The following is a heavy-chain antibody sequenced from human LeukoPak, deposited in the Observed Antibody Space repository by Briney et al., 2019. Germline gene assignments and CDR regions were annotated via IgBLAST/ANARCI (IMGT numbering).Heavy chain of an antibody. D-gene: IGHD3-3*01. Sequence: ASVKVSCKASGYTFTSYYMHWVRQAPGQGLEWMGIINPSGGSTSYAQKFQGRVTMTRDTSTSTVYMELSSLRSEDTAVYHCARAVRFEDAFDIWGQGTMVTVSS. CDR1: GYTFTSYY. CDR2: INPSGGST. CDR3: ARAVRFEDAFDI. V-gene: IGHV1-46*01. J-gene: IGHJ3*02.